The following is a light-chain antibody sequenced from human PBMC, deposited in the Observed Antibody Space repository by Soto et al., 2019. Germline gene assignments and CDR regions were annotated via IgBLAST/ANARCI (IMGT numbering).Light chain of an antibody. CDR3: QAWDSSTVV. V-gene: IGLV3-1*01. J-gene: IGLJ2*01. Sequence: ELTQPPSVSVSPGQTASITCSGDKLGDKYACWYQQKPGQSPVLVIYQDSKRPSGIPERFSGSNSGNTATLTISGTQAMDEADYYCQAWDSSTVVFGGGTKVTVL. CDR1: KLGDKY. CDR2: QDS.